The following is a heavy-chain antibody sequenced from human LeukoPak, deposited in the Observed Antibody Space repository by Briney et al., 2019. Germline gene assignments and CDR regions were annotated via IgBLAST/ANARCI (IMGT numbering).Heavy chain of an antibody. CDR2: MNPNSGNT. D-gene: IGHD1-14*01. Sequence: ASVKVSCKASGYTFTSYDINRVRQATGQGLEWMGWMNPNSGNTGYAQKFQGRVTITRNTSISTAYMELSSLRSEDTAVYYCARSSGEEPNFDYWGQGTLVTVSS. CDR1: GYTFTSYD. CDR3: ARSSGEEPNFDY. V-gene: IGHV1-8*03. J-gene: IGHJ4*02.